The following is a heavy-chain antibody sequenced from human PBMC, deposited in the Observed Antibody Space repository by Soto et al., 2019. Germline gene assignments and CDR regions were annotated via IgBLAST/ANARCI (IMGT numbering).Heavy chain of an antibody. V-gene: IGHV4-31*03. D-gene: IGHD3-3*01. CDR3: ARDHAMIFGGGYYYYGMDV. Sequence: SETLSLTCTVSGGSISSGGYYWSWIRQHPGKGLEWIGYIYYSGSTYYNPSLKSRVTISVDTSKNQFSLKLSSVTAADTAVYYCARDHAMIFGGGYYYYGMDVWGQGTTVTVSS. CDR1: GGSISSGGYY. J-gene: IGHJ6*02. CDR2: IYYSGST.